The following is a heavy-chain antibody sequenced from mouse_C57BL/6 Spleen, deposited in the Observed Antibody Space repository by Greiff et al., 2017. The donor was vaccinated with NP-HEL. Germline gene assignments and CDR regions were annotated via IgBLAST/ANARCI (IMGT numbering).Heavy chain of an antibody. CDR3: ARGLTGYAMDY. CDR1: GYTFTDYY. CDR2: IYPGSGNT. D-gene: IGHD4-1*01. J-gene: IGHJ4*01. V-gene: IGHV1-76*01. Sequence: VQLPQSGAELVRPGASVKPSCKASGYTFTDYYINWVKQRPGQGLEWIARIYPGSGNTYYNEKFKGKATLTAEKSSSTAYMQLSSLTSEDSAVYFCARGLTGYAMDYWGQGTSVTVSS.